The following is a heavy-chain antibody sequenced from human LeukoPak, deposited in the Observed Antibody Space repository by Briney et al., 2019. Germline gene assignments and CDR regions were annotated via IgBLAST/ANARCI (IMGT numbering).Heavy chain of an antibody. CDR3: AKEEYCSGGSCYSPLDY. D-gene: IGHD2-15*01. CDR2: ISYDGSNK. Sequence: QPGRSLRLSCAASGFTFSSYGMHWVRQAPGKGLEWVAVISYDGSNKYYADSVKGRFTISRDNSKNTLYLQMNSLRAEDTAVYYCAKEEYCSGGSCYSPLDYWGQGTLVTVSS. V-gene: IGHV3-30*18. J-gene: IGHJ4*02. CDR1: GFTFSSYG.